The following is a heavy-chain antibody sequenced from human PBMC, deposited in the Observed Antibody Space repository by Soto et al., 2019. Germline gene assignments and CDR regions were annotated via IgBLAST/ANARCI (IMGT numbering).Heavy chain of an antibody. Sequence: QVQLVESGGGVVQPGRSLRLSCAASGFTFSSYGMHWVRQAPGKGLEWVAVIWYDGSNKDSADSVKGRITISRDNSNNTQYLQMSSLRAEATAGYYCARGIAAGTYGMYAWGQGTTVSASS. CDR1: GFTFSSYG. CDR2: IWYDGSNK. V-gene: IGHV3-33*01. J-gene: IGHJ6*02. CDR3: ARGIAAGTYGMYA. D-gene: IGHD6-25*01.